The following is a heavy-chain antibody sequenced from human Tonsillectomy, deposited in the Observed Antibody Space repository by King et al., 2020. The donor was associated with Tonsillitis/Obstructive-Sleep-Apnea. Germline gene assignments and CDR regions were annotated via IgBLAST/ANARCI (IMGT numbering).Heavy chain of an antibody. CDR3: AGGYSSSWSSRYYYYMDV. CDR1: GFTFSDYY. Sequence: VQLVESGGGLVRPGGSLRLSCAASGFTFSDYYMSWIRQAPGKGLEWVSYIGSSGNTIYYADSVKGRFTISRDHGKNSLYLQMNSLGAEDTAVYYCAGGYSSSWSSRYYYYMDVWGKGTTVTVSS. CDR2: IGSSGNTI. V-gene: IGHV3-11*01. J-gene: IGHJ6*03. D-gene: IGHD6-13*01.